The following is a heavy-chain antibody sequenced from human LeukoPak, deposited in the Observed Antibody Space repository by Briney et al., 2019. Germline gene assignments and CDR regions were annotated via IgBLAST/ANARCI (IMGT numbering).Heavy chain of an antibody. J-gene: IGHJ4*02. V-gene: IGHV3-48*03. CDR1: GFTFGSYE. Sequence: GGSLRLSCAVSGFTFGSYEMNWVRQAPGKGLEWVSYISSSGDTVYYPDSVKGRFTISRDNAKNSLYLQMNSLRGEETAVYYCARGGAVAGLYWGEGTLVTVSS. D-gene: IGHD6-19*01. CDR2: ISSSGDTV. CDR3: ARGGAVAGLY.